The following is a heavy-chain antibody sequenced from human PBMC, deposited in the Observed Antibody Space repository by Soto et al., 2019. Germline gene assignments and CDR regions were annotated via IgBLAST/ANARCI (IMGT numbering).Heavy chain of an antibody. CDR1: GFTVSNNY. V-gene: IGHV3-66*01. Sequence: PGGSLRLSCAAPGFTVSNNYMSWVRQAPGKGLEWVSVIYSGGSTYYADSVKGRFTISRDNSKNTLYLQMNSLRAEDTALYYCAKSTGGTANGLDVWGQGTTVTVSS. J-gene: IGHJ6*02. CDR3: AKSTGGTANGLDV. CDR2: IYSGGST. D-gene: IGHD2-8*02.